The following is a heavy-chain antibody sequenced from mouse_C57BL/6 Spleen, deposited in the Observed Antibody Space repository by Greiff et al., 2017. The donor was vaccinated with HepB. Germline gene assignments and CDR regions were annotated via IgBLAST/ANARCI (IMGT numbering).Heavy chain of an antibody. CDR1: GFTFSNYW. Sequence: EVKLEESGGGLVQPGGSMKLSCVASGFTFSNYWMNWVRQSPEKGLEWVAQIRLKSDNYATHYAESVKGRFTISRDDSKSSVYLQMNNLRAEDTGIYYCTRGTTVRGYFDVWGTGTTVTVSS. V-gene: IGHV6-3*01. D-gene: IGHD1-1*01. CDR3: TRGTTVRGYFDV. J-gene: IGHJ1*03. CDR2: IRLKSDNYAT.